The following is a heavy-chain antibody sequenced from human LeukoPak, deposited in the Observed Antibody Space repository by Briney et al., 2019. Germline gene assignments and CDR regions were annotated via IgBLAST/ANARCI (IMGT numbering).Heavy chain of an antibody. CDR3: AREVFRASPFDY. V-gene: IGHV4-38-2*02. D-gene: IGHD1-14*01. CDR2: IDHSGST. Sequence: SETLSLTCAVFGYSISRGYYWGWIRQPPGKGLEWVGSIDHSGSTYYNPSLKSRVTILVDTSKNQFSLKLNSATAADTAVYYCAREVFRASPFDYWGQGTLVTVSS. J-gene: IGHJ4*02. CDR1: GYSISRGYY.